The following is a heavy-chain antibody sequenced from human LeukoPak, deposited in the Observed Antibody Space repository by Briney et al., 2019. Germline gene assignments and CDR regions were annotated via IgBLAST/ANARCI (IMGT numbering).Heavy chain of an antibody. CDR1: EFSVSRNY. D-gene: IGHD3-22*01. V-gene: IGHV3-20*01. CDR2: INWNGGST. Sequence: GGSLRLSCAASEFSVSRNYMGWVRQAPGKGLEWVSGINWNGGSTGYADSVKGRFTISRDNTKNSLYLQMNSLRVEDTALYHCAGGDSSGWYFDHWGRGTLVTVSS. CDR3: AGGDSSGWYFDH. J-gene: IGHJ2*01.